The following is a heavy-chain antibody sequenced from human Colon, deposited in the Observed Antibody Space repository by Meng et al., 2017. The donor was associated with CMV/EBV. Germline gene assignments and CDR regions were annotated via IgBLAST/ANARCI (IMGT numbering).Heavy chain of an antibody. D-gene: IGHD3-22*01. CDR2: IYYGGGAT. CDR3: AKGVTSGSTYRAFDI. Sequence: GESLKISCAASGFPFRTFAMGWVRQAPGKGLQWVSSIYYGGGATHYPDSVKGRFTISRDTSENTVYLQMSSLRVDDTALYYCAKGVTSGSTYRAFDILGQGAKVTVSS. J-gene: IGHJ3*02. CDR1: GFPFRTFA. V-gene: IGHV3-23*03.